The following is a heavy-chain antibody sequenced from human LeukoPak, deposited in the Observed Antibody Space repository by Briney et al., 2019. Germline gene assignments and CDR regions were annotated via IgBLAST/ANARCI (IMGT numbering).Heavy chain of an antibody. Sequence: PSETLSLTCTVSGGSISGGNYYWDWLRQPPGNGLEWIGIISYSWSTYYKPSLQSRVTMYVDASMNQLSLRMSSVTAADTAVYYCVRTCGRGAVDPGTSGYINYWGHGSLVPVSS. CDR1: GGSISGGNYY. V-gene: IGHV4-39*01. CDR3: VRTCGRGAVDPGTSGYINY. J-gene: IGHJ4*01. CDR2: ISYSWST. D-gene: IGHD3-22*01.